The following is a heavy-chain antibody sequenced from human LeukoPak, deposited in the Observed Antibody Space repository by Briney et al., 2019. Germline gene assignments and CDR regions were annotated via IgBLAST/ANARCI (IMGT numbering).Heavy chain of an antibody. Sequence: GGSLGLSCAASGFTVSSHYMSWVRQAPGKGLEWVSVIYSGGNTYYADSVKGRFTISRDNFMNTLYLQMNSLRAEDTAVYYCATGLPMVQGVIFGYWGQGTLVTVSS. CDR2: IYSGGNT. CDR1: GFTVSSHY. CDR3: ATGLPMVQGVIFGY. V-gene: IGHV3-53*01. J-gene: IGHJ4*02. D-gene: IGHD3-10*01.